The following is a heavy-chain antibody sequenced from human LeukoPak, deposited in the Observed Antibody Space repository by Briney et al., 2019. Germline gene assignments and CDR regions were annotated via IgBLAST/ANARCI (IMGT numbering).Heavy chain of an antibody. D-gene: IGHD4-17*01. CDR2: IYYSGST. V-gene: IGHV4-31*03. CDR1: GGSISSGGYY. CDR3: ARLDYGPYYYMDV. J-gene: IGHJ6*03. Sequence: SETLSLTCTVSGGSISSGGYYWSWIRQHPGKGLEWIGYIYYSGSTYYNPSLKSRVTISVDTSKNQLSLKLSSVTAADTAVYYCARLDYGPYYYMDVWGKGTTVTVSS.